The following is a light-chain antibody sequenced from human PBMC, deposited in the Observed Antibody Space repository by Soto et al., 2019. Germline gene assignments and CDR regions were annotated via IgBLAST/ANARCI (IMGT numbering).Light chain of an antibody. J-gene: IGKJ2*01. CDR3: LQYNDWPYT. Sequence: EIVVTQSPATLSVSPGDRATLSCRASQNVGINLAWYQQKPGQAPRLLIYGKSTRATGIPARFSGIGSGTEFTLAISSLPAEDFAVYYCLQYNDWPYTFGQGTKLEIK. CDR2: GKS. CDR1: QNVGIN. V-gene: IGKV3-15*01.